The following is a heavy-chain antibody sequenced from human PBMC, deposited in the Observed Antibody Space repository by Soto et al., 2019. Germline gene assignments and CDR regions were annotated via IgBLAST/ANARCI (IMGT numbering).Heavy chain of an antibody. CDR3: ARAHYSNYCPDAFDI. CDR1: GFSLSTSGMC. Sequence: PTLVNPTQTLTLTCTFSGFSLSTSGMCVSWIRQPPGKALEWLALIDWDDDKYYSTSLKTRLTISKDTSKNQVVLTMTNMDPVDTATYYCARAHYSNYCPDAFDIWGQGTMVAV. D-gene: IGHD4-4*01. J-gene: IGHJ3*02. CDR2: IDWDDDK. V-gene: IGHV2-70*01.